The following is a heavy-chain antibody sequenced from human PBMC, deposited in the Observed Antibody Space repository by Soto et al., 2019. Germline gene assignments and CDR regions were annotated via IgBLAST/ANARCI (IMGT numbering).Heavy chain of an antibody. J-gene: IGHJ5*02. CDR1: GYTFTSYG. Sequence: ASVKVSCKASGYTFTSYGIHWVRQAPGQRLEWMGWINAANGDTKYSPKLQGRVTITRDTSASTAYMELSSLRSEDTAVYYCVRRPVSSNGIDWFDPWGQGTLVTVSS. D-gene: IGHD1-20*01. CDR2: INAANGDT. V-gene: IGHV1-3*01. CDR3: VRRPVSSNGIDWFDP.